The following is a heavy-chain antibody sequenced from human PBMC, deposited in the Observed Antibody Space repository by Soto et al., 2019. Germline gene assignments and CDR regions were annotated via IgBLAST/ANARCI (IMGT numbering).Heavy chain of an antibody. CDR1: GFTFSNAW. CDR2: IKSKTDGGTT. V-gene: IGHV3-15*07. J-gene: IGHJ3*02. CDR3: TTEGGPDRNDAFEN. Sequence: GGSLRLSCAASGFTFSNAWMNWVRQAPGKGLEWVGRIKSKTDGGTTDYAAPVKGRFTISRDDSKNTLYLQMNSLKTEDTAVYYCTTEGGPDRNDAFENWGQGTMVTVSS. D-gene: IGHD3-16*01.